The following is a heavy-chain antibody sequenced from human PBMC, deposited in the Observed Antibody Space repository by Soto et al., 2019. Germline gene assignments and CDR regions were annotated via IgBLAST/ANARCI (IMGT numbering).Heavy chain of an antibody. CDR2: IKQDGSEK. CDR1: GFTFSSYW. J-gene: IGHJ6*02. Sequence: EVQLVESGGGLVQPGGSLRLSCAASGFTFSSYWMSWVRQAPGKGLEWVANIKQDGSEKYYVDSVKGRFTISRDNAKXXLYLQMNSLRAEDTAVYYCARDVGYCISTSCYPDYYYGMDVWGQGTTVTVSS. CDR3: ARDVGYCISTSCYPDYYYGMDV. V-gene: IGHV3-7*01. D-gene: IGHD2-2*03.